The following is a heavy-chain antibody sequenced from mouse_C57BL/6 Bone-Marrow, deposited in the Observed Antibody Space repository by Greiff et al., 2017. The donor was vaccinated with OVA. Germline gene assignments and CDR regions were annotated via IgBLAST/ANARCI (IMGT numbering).Heavy chain of an antibody. CDR2: IWWDDDK. V-gene: IGHV8-8*01. J-gene: IGHJ4*01. CDR1: GFSLSTFGMG. D-gene: IGHD3-3*01. Sequence: QVTLKESGPGILQPSQTLSLTCSFSGFSLSTFGMGVGWIRQPSGKGLEWLAHIWWDDDKYYNPALKSRPTITKDTSKNQVFLNIDNVDTADTATDYCARVARDEEDAIDYWGQGTSVTVSS. CDR3: ARVARDEEDAIDY.